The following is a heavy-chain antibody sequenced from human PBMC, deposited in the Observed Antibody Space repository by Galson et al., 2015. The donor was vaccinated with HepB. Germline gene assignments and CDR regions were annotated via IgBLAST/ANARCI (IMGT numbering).Heavy chain of an antibody. Sequence: SVKVSCKASGGTFSSYAISWVRQAPGQGLEWMGGIIPILGIANYAQKFQGRVTITADKSTSTAYMELSSLRSEDTAVYYCARVPDSSGHDAFDIWGQGTIVTVSS. CDR2: IIPILGIA. J-gene: IGHJ3*02. V-gene: IGHV1-69*10. CDR1: GGTFSSYA. D-gene: IGHD6-19*01. CDR3: ARVPDSSGHDAFDI.